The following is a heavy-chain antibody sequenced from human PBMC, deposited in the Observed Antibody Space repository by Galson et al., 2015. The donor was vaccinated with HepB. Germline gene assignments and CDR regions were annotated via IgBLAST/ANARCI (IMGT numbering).Heavy chain of an antibody. CDR3: ARGRVSVAFDI. CDR1: GFTFSSYG. V-gene: IGHV3-30*03. Sequence: SLRLSCAASGFTFSSYGMHWVRQAPGKGLEWVAIISYDGSKKYYADYVKGRFTISGDNSQNTLYLQMNSLRTEDTAVYYCARGRVSVAFDIWGQGTMVTVSS. CDR2: ISYDGSKK. D-gene: IGHD5/OR15-5a*01. J-gene: IGHJ3*02.